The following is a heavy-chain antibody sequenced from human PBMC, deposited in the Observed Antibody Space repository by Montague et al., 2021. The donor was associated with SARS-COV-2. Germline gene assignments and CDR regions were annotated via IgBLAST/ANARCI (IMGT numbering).Heavy chain of an antibody. V-gene: IGHV4-31*03. CDR1: GGSISSGGYY. CDR2: IYYSGST. J-gene: IGHJ6*02. D-gene: IGHD2-2*01. Sequence: TLSLTCTVSGGSISSGGYYWSWIRQHPGKGLEWIGYIYYSGSTCYNPSLKSRVTISVDTSKNQFSLKLSSVTAADTAVYYCATESLGYCSSTSCYGPHYGMDVWGQGTTVTVSS. CDR3: ATESLGYCSSTSCYGPHYGMDV.